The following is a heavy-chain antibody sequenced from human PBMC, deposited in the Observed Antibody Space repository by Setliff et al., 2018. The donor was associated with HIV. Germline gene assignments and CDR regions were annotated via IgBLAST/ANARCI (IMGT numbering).Heavy chain of an antibody. CDR1: GGPMSGYY. Sequence: SETLSLTCTVSGGPMSGYYWSWLRQSPVKGLEWIGYIYSSGTTNYNPSFKSRVSISLDTSRSQFSLMLSSVTAADTAIYYCAKYLRASGTYVFDIWGLGTMVTVSS. CDR2: IYSSGTT. CDR3: AKYLRASGTYVFDI. D-gene: IGHD3-9*01. J-gene: IGHJ3*02. V-gene: IGHV4-4*08.